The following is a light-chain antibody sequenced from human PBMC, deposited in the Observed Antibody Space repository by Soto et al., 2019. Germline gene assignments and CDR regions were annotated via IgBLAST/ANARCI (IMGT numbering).Light chain of an antibody. CDR1: SNNVGGYNY. J-gene: IGLJ1*01. V-gene: IGLV2-14*01. CDR2: DVS. Sequence: QSVLTQPASVSGSPGQSITISCIGTSNNVGGYNYVSWYQQHPGKAPKLMIYDVSYRPSGVSNRFSGSKSGNTASLTISGLQAEDEADYYCSSYTSSNTYVFGPGTKVTVL. CDR3: SSYTSSNTYV.